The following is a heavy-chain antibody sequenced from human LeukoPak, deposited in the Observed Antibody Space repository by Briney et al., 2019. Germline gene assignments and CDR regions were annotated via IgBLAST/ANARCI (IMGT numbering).Heavy chain of an antibody. CDR2: IIPIIGTP. CDR3: ARAGGSSWYVSLYY. Sequence: GASVKVSCKASGGTFSSNVISWVRQAPGQGLEWMGRIIPIIGTPDCAQKFQGRVTITADKSTNTAYMELTSLKYEDTAVYYCARAGGSSWYVSLYYWGQGTLVTVSS. V-gene: IGHV1-69*04. D-gene: IGHD6-13*01. J-gene: IGHJ4*02. CDR1: GGTFSSNV.